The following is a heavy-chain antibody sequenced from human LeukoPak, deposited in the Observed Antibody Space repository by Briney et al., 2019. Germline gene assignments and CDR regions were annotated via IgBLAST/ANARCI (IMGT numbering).Heavy chain of an antibody. D-gene: IGHD3-10*01. V-gene: IGHV3-7*01. CDR1: GFTFSGFS. CDR3: ARAGSHWHYVY. Sequence: GGSLRLSCAASGFTFSGFSMSWVRQSPTKGLEWVANIKQDGSERYYVDSVKGRFTVSRDNAKNSLSLQMNNLRVEDTAVYYCARAGSHWHYVYWGQGTLVTVSS. CDR2: IKQDGSER. J-gene: IGHJ4*02.